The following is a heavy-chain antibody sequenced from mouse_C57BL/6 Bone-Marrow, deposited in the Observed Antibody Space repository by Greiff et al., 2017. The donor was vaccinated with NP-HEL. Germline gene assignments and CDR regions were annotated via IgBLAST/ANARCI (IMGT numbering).Heavy chain of an antibody. Sequence: EVKVVESGGDLVKPGGSLKLSCAASGFTFSSYGMSWVRQTPDKRLEWVATISSGGSYHYYPDSVKGRFTISRDNAKNTLYLQMSSLKSEDTAMYYCARRDLFITTVVAHFDYWGQGTTLTVSS. D-gene: IGHD1-1*01. CDR2: ISSGGSYH. V-gene: IGHV5-6*02. J-gene: IGHJ2*01. CDR3: ARRDLFITTVVAHFDY. CDR1: GFTFSSYG.